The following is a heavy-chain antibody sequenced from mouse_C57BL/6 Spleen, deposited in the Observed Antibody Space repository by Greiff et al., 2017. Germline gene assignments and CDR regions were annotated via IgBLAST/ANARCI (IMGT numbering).Heavy chain of an antibody. CDR1: GYTFTSYW. CDR3: ARGSQGYFDV. V-gene: IGHV1-61*01. CDR2: IYPSDSET. Sequence: VQLQQPGAELVRPGSSVKLSCKASGYTFTSYWMDWVKQRPGQGLEWIGNIYPSDSETHYNQKFKDKATLTVDKSSSTAYMQLSSLTSEDSAVYYCARGSQGYFDVWGTGTTVTVSS. J-gene: IGHJ1*03.